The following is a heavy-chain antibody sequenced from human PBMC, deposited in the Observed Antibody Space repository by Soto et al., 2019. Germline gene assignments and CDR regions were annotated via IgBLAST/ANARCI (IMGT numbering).Heavy chain of an antibody. V-gene: IGHV3-13*01. CDR3: ARSYSGYDPHGMDV. CDR2: IGTAGDT. Sequence: LRLSCAASGFTFSSYDMHWVRQATGKGLEWVSAIGTAGDTYYPGSVKGRFTISRENAKNSLYLQMNSLRAGDTAVYYCARSYSGYDPHGMDVWGQGTTVTVSS. J-gene: IGHJ6*02. D-gene: IGHD5-12*01. CDR1: GFTFSSYD.